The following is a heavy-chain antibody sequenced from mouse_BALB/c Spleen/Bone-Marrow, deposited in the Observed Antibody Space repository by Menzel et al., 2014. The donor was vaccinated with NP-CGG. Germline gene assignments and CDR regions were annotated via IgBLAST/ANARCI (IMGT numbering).Heavy chain of an antibody. CDR3: AREARTGAWFAY. Sequence: QVQLQQSGAELARPGASVKMSCKASGYSFTSYTMHWIKQRPGQGLEWIAYISPRNTYSDYNQKFKDRATVTADKSPSTAYMQLSSLTSEDFAVYYCAREARTGAWFAYWGQGTLVTVSA. D-gene: IGHD4-1*01. J-gene: IGHJ3*01. V-gene: IGHV1-4*01. CDR2: ISPRNTYS. CDR1: GYSFTSYT.